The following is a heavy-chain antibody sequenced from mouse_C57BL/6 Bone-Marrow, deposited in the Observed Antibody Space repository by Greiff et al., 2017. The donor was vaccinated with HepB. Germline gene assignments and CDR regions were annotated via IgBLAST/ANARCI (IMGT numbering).Heavy chain of an antibody. CDR1: GFSLTSYG. Sequence: VKLMESGPGLVQPSQSLSITCTVSGFSLTSYGVHWVRQSPGKGLEWLGVIWSGGSTDYNAAFISRLSISKDNSKSQVFFKMNSLQADDTAIYYCARRGWDPYYAMDYWGQGTSVTVSS. V-gene: IGHV2-2*01. CDR3: ARRGWDPYYAMDY. CDR2: IWSGGST. J-gene: IGHJ4*01. D-gene: IGHD4-1*01.